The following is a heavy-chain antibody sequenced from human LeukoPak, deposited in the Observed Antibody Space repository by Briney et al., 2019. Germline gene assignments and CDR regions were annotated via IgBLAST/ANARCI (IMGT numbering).Heavy chain of an antibody. CDR3: ARGGSSGSYNWFDP. CDR2: MNPNSGNT. J-gene: IGHJ5*02. Sequence: ASVKVSCKASGYTFTNYDINWVRQASGQGLEWMGWMNPNSGNTGYAQKFQGRVTISRNTSINTAYMELSSLRSEDTAVYYCARGGSSGSYNWFDPWGQGTLVTVSS. D-gene: IGHD6-19*01. V-gene: IGHV1-8*03. CDR1: GYTFTNYD.